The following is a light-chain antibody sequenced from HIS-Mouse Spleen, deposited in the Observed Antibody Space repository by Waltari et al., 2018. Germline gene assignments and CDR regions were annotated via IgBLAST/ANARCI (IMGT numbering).Light chain of an antibody. CDR1: ALPTKY. J-gene: IGLJ2*01. V-gene: IGLV3-10*01. CDR3: YSTDSSGNHRV. Sequence: SYELTQPPSVSVSPGQTARITCSGDALPTKYAYWYQQKSGQAPVLVIYEDSKRPSGIPGRLAGSSSGTMATLTISGAQVEDEADYYCYSTDSSGNHRVFGGGTKLTVL. CDR2: EDS.